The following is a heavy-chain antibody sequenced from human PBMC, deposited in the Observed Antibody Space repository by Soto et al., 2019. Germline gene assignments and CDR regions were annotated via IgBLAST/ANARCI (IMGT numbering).Heavy chain of an antibody. J-gene: IGHJ5*02. CDR1: GGSMSGTSYS. V-gene: IGHV4-30-2*01. Sequence: QLQLQESGSGLVKPSQTLSLNCDVSGGSMSGTSYSWSWIRQPPGKGLEWIGYIHHGGNTYYNPSLESRVTISVDRSNNRFSLKLNSVTAADTAVYYCARVLRYFDWFVDPWGQGILVTVSS. CDR2: IHHGGNT. D-gene: IGHD3-9*01. CDR3: ARVLRYFDWFVDP.